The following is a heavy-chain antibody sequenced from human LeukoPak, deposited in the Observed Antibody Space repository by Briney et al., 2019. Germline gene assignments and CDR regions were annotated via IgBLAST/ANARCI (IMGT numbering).Heavy chain of an antibody. CDR2: INHSGST. CDR3: ARDDFGDSGAFDI. V-gene: IGHV4-34*01. D-gene: IGHD3-3*01. J-gene: IGHJ3*02. CDR1: GGSFSGYY. Sequence: SETLSLTCAVYGGSFSGYYWSWIRQPPGKGLEWIGEINHSGSTNYNPSLKSRVTISVDTSKNRFSLKLSSVTAADTAVYYCARDDFGDSGAFDIWGQGTMVTVSS.